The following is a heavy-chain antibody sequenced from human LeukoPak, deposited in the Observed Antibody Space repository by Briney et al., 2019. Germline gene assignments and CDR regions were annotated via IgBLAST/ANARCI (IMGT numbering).Heavy chain of an antibody. CDR3: AGGTGFIIKD. D-gene: IGHD3-9*01. CDR2: IKQDGSEK. Sequence: PGGSLRLSCEGSAFIFSGHWMNWVRQTPGKGLEWVANIKQDGSEKNYADSVKGRFTISRDNAKNSLYLQMNNLRVEDTAMYYCAGGTGFIIKDWGQGTLVTVSS. CDR1: AFIFSGHW. J-gene: IGHJ4*02. V-gene: IGHV3-7*03.